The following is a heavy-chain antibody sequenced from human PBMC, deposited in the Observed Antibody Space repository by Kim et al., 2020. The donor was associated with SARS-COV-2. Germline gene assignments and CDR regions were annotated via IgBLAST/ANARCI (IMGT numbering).Heavy chain of an antibody. D-gene: IGHD6-13*01. CDR1: GGSISDYY. CDR2: IHDSGST. Sequence: SETLSLTCTVSGGSISDYYWSWIRQPPGKELEWIGNIHDSGSTNYNPSLQSRVTMSADTSKNQVSLKLTSVPDADTAVYYCARDVAAGTSDHWGQGTLVTVSS. J-gene: IGHJ4*02. V-gene: IGHV4-59*13. CDR3: ARDVAAGTSDH.